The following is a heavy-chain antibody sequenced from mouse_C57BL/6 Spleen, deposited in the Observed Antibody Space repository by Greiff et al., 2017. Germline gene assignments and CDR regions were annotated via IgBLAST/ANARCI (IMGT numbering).Heavy chain of an antibody. CDR2: IRNKANGYTT. CDR1: GFTFTDYY. D-gene: IGHD2-3*01. CDR3: ARYNDGYPYYFDY. J-gene: IGHJ2*01. V-gene: IGHV7-3*01. Sequence: EVKLVESGGGLVQPGGSLSLSCAASGFTFTDYYMSWVRQPPGKALEWLGFIRNKANGYTTEYSASVKGRFTISRDNSQSILYLQMNALRAEDSATYYGARYNDGYPYYFDYWGQGTTLTVSS.